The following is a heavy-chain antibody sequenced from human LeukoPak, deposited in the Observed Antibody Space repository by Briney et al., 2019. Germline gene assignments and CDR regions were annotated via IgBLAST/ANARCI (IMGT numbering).Heavy chain of an antibody. CDR3: ARDLAMYYYDSSGCLDY. V-gene: IGHV3-7*01. CDR2: INQDGGEK. CDR1: GFTFSRYW. D-gene: IGHD3-22*01. Sequence: GGSLRLSCAASGFTFSRYWMTWVRQAPGKGLEWVANINQDGGEKYYVDSVKGRFTISRDNAKNSLYLQMNSLRAEDTAVYYCARDLAMYYYDSSGCLDYWGQGTLVTVSS. J-gene: IGHJ4*02.